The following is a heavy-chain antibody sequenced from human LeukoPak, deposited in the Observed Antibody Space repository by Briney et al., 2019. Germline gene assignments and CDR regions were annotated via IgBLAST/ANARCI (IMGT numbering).Heavy chain of an antibody. J-gene: IGHJ4*02. V-gene: IGHV3-74*01. CDR1: GFTFSDYW. CDR2: IASDGSST. Sequence: GGSLRLSCKASGFTFSDYWMNWVRQAPGKGLVWVSRIASDGSSTTYADSVKGRFSISRDNAKNTLYLQMNSLRVEDTAVYYCARGRPHGNDYWGQGTLVTVSS. CDR3: ARGRPHGNDY. D-gene: IGHD4-23*01.